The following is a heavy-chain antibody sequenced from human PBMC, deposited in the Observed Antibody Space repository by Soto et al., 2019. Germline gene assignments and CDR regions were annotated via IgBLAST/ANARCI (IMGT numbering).Heavy chain of an antibody. V-gene: IGHV3-30*18. D-gene: IGHD3-10*01. CDR3: AKELWSMVRGADGMDV. Sequence: QVQLVESGGGVVQPGRSLRLSCAASGFTFSSYGMHWVRQAPGKGLEWVAVISYDGSNKYYADSVKGRFTISIDNSKNTLDLQMNGLRGEDTAVYYCAKELWSMVRGADGMDVWGQGTTVTVSS. J-gene: IGHJ6*02. CDR1: GFTFSSYG. CDR2: ISYDGSNK.